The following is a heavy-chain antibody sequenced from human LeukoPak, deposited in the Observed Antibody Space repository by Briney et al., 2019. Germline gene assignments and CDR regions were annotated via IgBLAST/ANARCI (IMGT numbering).Heavy chain of an antibody. Sequence: GSLRLSRKASGFRFCDFAMRWVRQASGEGLELVLTMTGSGDTTYYADSVKGRFTVSRDNSDNTLYLHMNSLRAEDTAVYFCANPDSSGFYFSMRFDFWGQGTLVTVSS. CDR2: MTGSGDTT. D-gene: IGHD3-22*01. CDR3: ANPDSSGFYFSMRFDF. CDR1: GFRFCDFA. V-gene: IGHV3-23*01. J-gene: IGHJ4*02.